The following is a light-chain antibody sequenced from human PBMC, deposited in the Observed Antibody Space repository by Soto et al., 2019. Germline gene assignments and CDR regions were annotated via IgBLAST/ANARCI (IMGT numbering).Light chain of an antibody. CDR1: QNINSY. CDR2: DAS. Sequence: DIQMTQSPSSLSASVGDSVTITGRASQNINSYLNWYQQRPGKAPKLLIHDASILQSGVPSRFSGSGSGTEFALTINSLQPEDIATIYCQQTYSTPWTFGQGTKWIS. CDR3: QQTYSTPWT. V-gene: IGKV1-39*01. J-gene: IGKJ1*01.